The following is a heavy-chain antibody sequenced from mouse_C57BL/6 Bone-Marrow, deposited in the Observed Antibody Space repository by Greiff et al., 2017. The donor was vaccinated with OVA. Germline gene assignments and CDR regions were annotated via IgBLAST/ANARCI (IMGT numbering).Heavy chain of an antibody. J-gene: IGHJ1*03. D-gene: IGHD2-5*01. CDR1: GFSLSTSGMG. V-gene: IGHV8-12*01. Sequence: QVTLNESGPGILQSSQTLSLTCSFSGFSLSTSGMGVSWIRQPSGKGLEWLAHIYWDDDKRYNPSLKSRLTISKDTSRNQVFLKITSVDTADTATYYCARRSAYSNYEGWYFDVWGTGTTVTVSS. CDR3: ARRSAYSNYEGWYFDV. CDR2: IYWDDDK.